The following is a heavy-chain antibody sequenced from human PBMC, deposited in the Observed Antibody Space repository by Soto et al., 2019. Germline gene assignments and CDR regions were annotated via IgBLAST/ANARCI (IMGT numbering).Heavy chain of an antibody. J-gene: IGHJ1*01. Sequence: EVQLLESGGGLVQPGGSLRLSCAASGFTFSSYAMSWVRQAPGKGLEWVSAISGSGGNTYYADSVKGRFTISRDNSKTTLYLQMNSLRAEDTAVYYCAKPHDYGDSLATQYFQHWGQGTLVSVSS. D-gene: IGHD4-17*01. V-gene: IGHV3-23*01. CDR1: GFTFSSYA. CDR3: AKPHDYGDSLATQYFQH. CDR2: ISGSGGNT.